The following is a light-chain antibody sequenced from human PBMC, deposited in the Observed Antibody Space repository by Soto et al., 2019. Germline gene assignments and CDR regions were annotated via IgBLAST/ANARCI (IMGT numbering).Light chain of an antibody. CDR1: SSDVGSYNL. J-gene: IGLJ3*02. CDR2: EGT. Sequence: QSALTQPASVSGSPRQSITISCTGTSSDVGSYNLVSWYQQHPGKAPKLMIYEGTKRPAGLSIRFSGSKSGNTASLTISGLQTEDEADYHCCSYAGNSTWVFGGGTQLTVL. CDR3: CSYAGNSTWV. V-gene: IGLV2-23*01.